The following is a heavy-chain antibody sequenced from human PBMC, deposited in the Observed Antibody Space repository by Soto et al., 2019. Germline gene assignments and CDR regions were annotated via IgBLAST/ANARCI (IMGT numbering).Heavy chain of an antibody. J-gene: IGHJ4*02. CDR2: IIPILGIA. V-gene: IGHV1-69*02. Sequence: QVQLVQSGAEVKKPGSSVKVSCKASGGTFSSYTISWVRQAPGQGLEWMGRIIPILGIANYAQKFQGRVTIPADKSTSTAYMELSSLRSEDTAVYYCAGGGTAAGNPTDYWGQGTLVTVSS. CDR3: AGGGTAAGNPTDY. CDR1: GGTFSSYT. D-gene: IGHD6-13*01.